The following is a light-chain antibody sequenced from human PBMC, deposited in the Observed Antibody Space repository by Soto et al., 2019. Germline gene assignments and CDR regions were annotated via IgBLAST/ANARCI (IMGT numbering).Light chain of an antibody. Sequence: DIQMTQSPSSLSASVGDRVTISCRASQSLGRRLTWYQQKPGEAPKLLIYETSNLQNWVPSRFSGSGSETDFPLTINRLQPEDFATYYCQQSCGPPYTFGQGKKLE. CDR3: QQSCGPPYT. CDR2: ETS. J-gene: IGKJ2*01. V-gene: IGKV1-39*01. CDR1: QSLGRR.